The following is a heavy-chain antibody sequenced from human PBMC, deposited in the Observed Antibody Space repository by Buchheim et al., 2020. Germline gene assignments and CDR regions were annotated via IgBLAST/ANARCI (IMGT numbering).Heavy chain of an antibody. V-gene: IGHV4-39*01. CDR3: ARQVGPTDRFDP. D-gene: IGHD1-26*01. CDR2: IYYTGRT. Sequence: QLQLQESGPGLVKPSETLSLNCTVSGGSTSSSSYYWGWIRQPPGKGLECIGSIYYTGRTYYNPSLKSRVTISVDASKNQFSLKLSSVTAADTAVYYCARQVGPTDRFDPWGQGTL. J-gene: IGHJ5*02. CDR1: GGSTSSSSYY.